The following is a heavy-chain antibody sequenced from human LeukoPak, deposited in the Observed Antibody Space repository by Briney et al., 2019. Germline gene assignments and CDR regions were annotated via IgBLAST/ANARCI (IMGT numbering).Heavy chain of an antibody. D-gene: IGHD6-19*01. CDR2: INHSGST. Sequence: PSETLSLTCAVYGGSFSGYYWSWIRQPPGKGLEWIGEINHSGSTNYNPSLKSRVTISVDTSKNQFSLKLSSVTAADTAVYYCARGQTRRRYSSGWNNYYYYYMDVWGKGTTVTVSS. CDR1: GGSFSGYY. J-gene: IGHJ6*03. V-gene: IGHV4-34*01. CDR3: ARGQTRRRYSSGWNNYYYYYMDV.